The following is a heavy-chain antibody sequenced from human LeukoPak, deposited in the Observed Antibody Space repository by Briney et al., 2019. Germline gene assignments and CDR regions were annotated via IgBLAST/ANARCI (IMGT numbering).Heavy chain of an antibody. CDR3: ARGMVRGVIVDY. D-gene: IGHD3-10*01. CDR1: GNSISSGYY. Sequence: SETLSLTCTVSGNSISSGYYWGWIRQPPGKGLEWIGSIYHSGGTYYNLSLKSRVAISVDTSKNQFSLKLSSVTAADTAAYYCARGMVRGVIVDYWGQGTLVTVSS. V-gene: IGHV4-38-2*02. CDR2: IYHSGGT. J-gene: IGHJ4*02.